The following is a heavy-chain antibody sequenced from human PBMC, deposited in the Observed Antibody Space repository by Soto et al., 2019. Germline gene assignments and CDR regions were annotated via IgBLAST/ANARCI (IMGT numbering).Heavy chain of an antibody. D-gene: IGHD2-2*01. Sequence: GGSLRLSCAASGFTFSSYAMSWVRQAPGKGPEWVSAISGSGGSTYYADYVKGRFTISRDNSKNTLYLQMNSLRAEDTSVYYCAKDLNQAAIGYYFDYWGQGTLVTVSS. V-gene: IGHV3-23*01. J-gene: IGHJ4*02. CDR2: ISGSGGST. CDR1: GFTFSSYA. CDR3: AKDLNQAAIGYYFDY.